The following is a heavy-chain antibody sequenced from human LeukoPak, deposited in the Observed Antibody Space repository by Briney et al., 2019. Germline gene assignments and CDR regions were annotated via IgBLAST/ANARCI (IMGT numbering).Heavy chain of an antibody. Sequence: AASVTVSCKASGFTFTSSVVQWVRQARGQRLEWIGWIVVGSGNTNYAQKFQERVTITRDMSTSTAYMELSSLRFEDTAVYYCAADRAGSYLRFVYWGQGTPVTVSS. CDR3: AADRAGSYLRFVY. CDR2: IVVGSGNT. V-gene: IGHV1-58*01. CDR1: GFTFTSSV. D-gene: IGHD3-10*01. J-gene: IGHJ4*02.